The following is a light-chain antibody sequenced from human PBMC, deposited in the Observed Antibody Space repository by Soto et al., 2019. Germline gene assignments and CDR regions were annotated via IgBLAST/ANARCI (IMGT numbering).Light chain of an antibody. CDR1: QSISTW. V-gene: IGKV1-5*01. J-gene: IGKJ4*01. CDR3: QQYDGN. Sequence: DIQMTQSPSTLSASVGDRVTITCRASQSISTWLAWYQQKPGKVPKLLIYSASTLKSGVPSSFSGGGSGTEFTLTFSGVQPDDFSTYYCQQYDGNFGGGTRVEIK. CDR2: SAS.